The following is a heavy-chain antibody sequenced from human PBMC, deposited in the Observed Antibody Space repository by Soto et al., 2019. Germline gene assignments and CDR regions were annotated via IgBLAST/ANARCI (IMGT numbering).Heavy chain of an antibody. D-gene: IGHD3-3*01. CDR1: GFTFTSSA. CDR3: AAVPISDFWSGFQNYFDY. CDR2: IVVGSGNT. V-gene: IGHV1-58*01. Sequence: SVKVSCKASGFTFTSSAVQWVRQARGQRLEWIGWIVVGSGNTNYAQKFQERVTITRDMSTSTAYMELSSPRSEDTAVYYCAAVPISDFWSGFQNYFDYWGQGTLVTVSS. J-gene: IGHJ4*02.